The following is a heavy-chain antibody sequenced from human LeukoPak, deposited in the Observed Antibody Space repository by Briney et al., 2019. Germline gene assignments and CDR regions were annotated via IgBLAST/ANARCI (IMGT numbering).Heavy chain of an antibody. CDR2: IYYSGST. CDR3: TRLSVDRGLGFDY. Sequence: SETLSLTCTASGGSISSSSYYWGWIRQPPGKGLEWIGSIYYSGSTYYNPSLKSRVTISVDTSKNQFSLKLSSVTAADTAVYYCTRLSVDRGLGFDYWGQGTLVTVSS. CDR1: GGSISSSSYY. D-gene: IGHD4-23*01. V-gene: IGHV4-39*01. J-gene: IGHJ4*02.